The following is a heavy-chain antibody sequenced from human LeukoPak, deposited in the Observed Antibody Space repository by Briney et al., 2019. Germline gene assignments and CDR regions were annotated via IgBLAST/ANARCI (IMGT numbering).Heavy chain of an antibody. CDR2: IKQDGSEK. V-gene: IGHV3-7*01. CDR1: GFTFTNYE. J-gene: IGHJ6*02. Sequence: GGSLRLSCAASGFTFTNYEMSWVRQAPGKGLEWVANIKQDGSEKYYVDSVKGRFTISRDNAKNSLYLQMNSLRAEDTAVYYCARDPPEYCSSTSCHYYGMDIWGQGTTVTVSS. CDR3: ARDPPEYCSSTSCHYYGMDI. D-gene: IGHD2-2*01.